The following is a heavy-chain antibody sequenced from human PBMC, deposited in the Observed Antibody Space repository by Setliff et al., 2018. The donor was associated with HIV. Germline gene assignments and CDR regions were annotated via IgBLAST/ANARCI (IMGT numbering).Heavy chain of an antibody. J-gene: IGHJ4*02. D-gene: IGHD6-25*01. CDR1: GFRFSDYW. Sequence: GGSLRLSCGASGFRFSDYWMTWVRQAPGRGLESVANIKQDGSEKFYVDSVKGRFTISRDNAKNSLYLQMNSLRDDDTAVYYCARDRLNVYSSGWGVGYWGQGTLVTVSS. CDR2: IKQDGSEK. CDR3: ARDRLNVYSSGWGVGY. V-gene: IGHV3-7*03.